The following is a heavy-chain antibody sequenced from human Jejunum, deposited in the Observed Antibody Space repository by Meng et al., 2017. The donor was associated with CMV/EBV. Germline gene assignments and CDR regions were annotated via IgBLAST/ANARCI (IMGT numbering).Heavy chain of an antibody. CDR2: IDPDDGST. J-gene: IGHJ4*02. CDR3: ARGARTSIQPWPARWFPCDN. CDR1: TSYY. V-gene: IGHV1-46*01. Sequence: TSYYIPCVRQPPGQGLEWMGVIDPDDGSTYYAQKFQGRVIMTRDTSTSTVYMELSSLISEDTAVYYCARGARTSIQPWPARWFPCDNWGQGTLVTVSS. D-gene: IGHD5-18*01.